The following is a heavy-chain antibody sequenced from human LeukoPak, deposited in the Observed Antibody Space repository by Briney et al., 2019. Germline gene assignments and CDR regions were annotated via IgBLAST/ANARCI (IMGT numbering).Heavy chain of an antibody. CDR1: RGSISSYP. V-gene: IGHV4-59*01. CDR2: IYYSGST. Sequence: SETLSLTCTVSRGSISSYPCSWIRRPPGKGLEWIGYIYYSGSTNYNPSLKSRVTISVDTSKNQFSLKLSSVTAADTAVYYCARDGIHYGDVFDIWGQGTMVTVSS. J-gene: IGHJ3*02. CDR3: ARDGIHYGDVFDI. D-gene: IGHD5-18*01.